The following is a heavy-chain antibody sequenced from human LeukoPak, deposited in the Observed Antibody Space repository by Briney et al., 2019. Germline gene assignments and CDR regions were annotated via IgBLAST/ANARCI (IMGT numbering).Heavy chain of an antibody. V-gene: IGHV3-66*04. D-gene: IGHD2-2*01. J-gene: IGHJ6*03. Sequence: GGSLRLSCAASGFIVSSNYMSWVRQAPGKGLEWVSVIYSGGSTYYADSVKGRFTISRDNSKNTLYLQMNNLRAEDTAVYYCARHVHQQTNTRDGYYMDVWGKGTTVTVSS. CDR1: GFIVSSNY. CDR3: ARHVHQQTNTRDGYYMDV. CDR2: IYSGGST.